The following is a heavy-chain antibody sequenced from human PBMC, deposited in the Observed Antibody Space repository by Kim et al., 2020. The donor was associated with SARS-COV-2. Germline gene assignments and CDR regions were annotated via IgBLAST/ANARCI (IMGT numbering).Heavy chain of an antibody. D-gene: IGHD3-16*01. V-gene: IGHV3-48*02. J-gene: IGHJ4*02. CDR2: ISGSGSSI. CDR3: ARDLGAYYYDTSAYDY. Sequence: GGSLRLSCGVSGFIFSEYGMNWVRQVPGKGLEWISYISGSGSSIQYADSVRGRFIISRDNAEKTLFLQMNSLRDDDTAFYYCARDLGAYYYDTSAYDYWGQGPLVVVSS. CDR1: GFIFSEYG.